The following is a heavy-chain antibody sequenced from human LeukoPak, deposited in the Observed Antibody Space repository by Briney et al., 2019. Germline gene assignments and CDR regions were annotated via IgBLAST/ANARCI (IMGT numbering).Heavy chain of an antibody. V-gene: IGHV4-39*01. D-gene: IGHD2-21*01. J-gene: IGHJ5*02. CDR2: IYYSGST. CDR3: ARHSPTLFPFDP. CDR1: GGSISSSSYY. Sequence: PSETLSLTCTVSGGSISSSSYYWGWIRQPPGKGLEWIGSIYYSGSTYYNPSLKSRVTISVDTSKNQFSLKLSSVTAADTAVYHCARHSPTLFPFDPWGQGTLVTVSS.